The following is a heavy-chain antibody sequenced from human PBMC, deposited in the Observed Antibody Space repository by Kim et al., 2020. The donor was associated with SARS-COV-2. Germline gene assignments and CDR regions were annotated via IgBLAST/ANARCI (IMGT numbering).Heavy chain of an antibody. D-gene: IGHD2-21*01. CDR1: GGSISDSY. CDR3: ARMQGGDDDFDI. CDR2: IYISRNT. Sequence: SETLSLTCTVSGGSISDSYWSWIRQPAGKGLEWIGRIYISRNTHYNPSLKSRVTMSVDTSRNQFSLKMTSVTAADTAVYYCARMQGGDDDFDICGQGTMVTVSS. V-gene: IGHV4-4*07. J-gene: IGHJ3*02.